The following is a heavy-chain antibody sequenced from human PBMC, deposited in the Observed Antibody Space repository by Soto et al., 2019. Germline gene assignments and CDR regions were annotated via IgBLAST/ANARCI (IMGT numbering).Heavy chain of an antibody. CDR3: AREGGDIVQMVYALPWY. Sequence: GASVKVSCKASGYTFTSYYMHWVRQAPGQGLEWMGWINPNSGATSYAQRFQGRVTMTRDTSISTAYMELSRLTSDDTAVYYCAREGGDIVQMVYALPWYWGQGTLVTVSS. D-gene: IGHD2-8*01. V-gene: IGHV1-2*02. J-gene: IGHJ4*02. CDR2: INPNSGAT. CDR1: GYTFTSYY.